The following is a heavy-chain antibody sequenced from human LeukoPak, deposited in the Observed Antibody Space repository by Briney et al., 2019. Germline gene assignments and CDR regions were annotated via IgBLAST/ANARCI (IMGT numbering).Heavy chain of an antibody. CDR1: GGSISSGSYY. J-gene: IGHJ6*03. Sequence: SETLSLTCTVSGGSISSGSYYWSWIRQPAGKGLEWIGRIYTSGSTNYNPSLKSRVTISVDTSKNQFSLKLSSVTAADTAVYYCARGIAAAGMVPYYYYMDVWGKGTTVTVSS. V-gene: IGHV4-61*02. D-gene: IGHD6-13*01. CDR3: ARGIAAAGMVPYYYYMDV. CDR2: IYTSGST.